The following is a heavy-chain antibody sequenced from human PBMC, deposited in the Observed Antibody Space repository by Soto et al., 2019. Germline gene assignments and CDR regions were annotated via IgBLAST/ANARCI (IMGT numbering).Heavy chain of an antibody. D-gene: IGHD2-2*03. CDR1: GFTFSSYA. Sequence: EVQLVESGGGLVQPGGSLRLSCAASGFTFSSYAMHWVRQAPGKGLEYVSAISSNGGSTYYANSVKGRFTISRDNSKNTLYHQMGSLRAVDMAVYYCAREDGYCSSTSCYAPSSDYYYYGMDVWGQGTTVTVSS. CDR2: ISSNGGST. V-gene: IGHV3-64*01. CDR3: AREDGYCSSTSCYAPSSDYYYYGMDV. J-gene: IGHJ6*02.